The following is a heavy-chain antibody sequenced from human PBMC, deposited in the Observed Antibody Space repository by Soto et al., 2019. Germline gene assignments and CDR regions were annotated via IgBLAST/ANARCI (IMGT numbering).Heavy chain of an antibody. Sequence: SETLSLTCTVSGASTSGFYWSWIRKSAGKGLEWIGRIYATGTTDYNPSLKSRVMMSVDTSKKQFSLKLRSVTAADTAVYYCVRDGTKTLRDWFDPWGQGMSVTVSS. CDR3: VRDGTKTLRDWFDP. CDR1: GASTSGFY. CDR2: IYATGTT. V-gene: IGHV4-4*07. J-gene: IGHJ5*02. D-gene: IGHD1-1*01.